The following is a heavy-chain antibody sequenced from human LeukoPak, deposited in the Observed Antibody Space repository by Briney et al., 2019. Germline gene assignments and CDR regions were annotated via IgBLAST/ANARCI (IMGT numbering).Heavy chain of an antibody. Sequence: GGSLRLSCAASGFTFSTHAMSWARQAPGKGLEWVSAISESGGITYYADSLKGRFTISRDNSKDTLYLQMNSLRAEDTAVYYCASQRSLYTKSWQWDYWGQGTLVTVSS. CDR2: ISESGGIT. V-gene: IGHV3-23*01. J-gene: IGHJ4*02. CDR1: GFTFSTHA. D-gene: IGHD3-16*01. CDR3: ASQRSLYTKSWQWDY.